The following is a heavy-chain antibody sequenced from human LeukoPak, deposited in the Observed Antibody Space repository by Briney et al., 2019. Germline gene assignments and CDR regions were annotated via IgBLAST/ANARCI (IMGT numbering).Heavy chain of an antibody. CDR2: IYPGDSET. D-gene: IGHD3-22*01. J-gene: IGHJ4*02. CDR1: GYRFTNYR. V-gene: IGHV5-51*01. CDR3: ARLDEDFYYDGSGYYF. Sequence: GESLKISCRGSGYRFTNYRIAWVRQMLGKVLEWMGIIYPGDSETTYSPSFQGQVTISVDKSINTAYLQWSSLKTSDTAMYYCARLDEDFYYDGSGYYFWGQGTLVTVSS.